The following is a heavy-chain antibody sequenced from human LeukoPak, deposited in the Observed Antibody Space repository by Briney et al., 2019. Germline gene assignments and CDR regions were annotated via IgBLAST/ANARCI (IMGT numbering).Heavy chain of an antibody. J-gene: IGHJ5*02. Sequence: SPTLSLTCAISGDSVSSNSAAWNWLRQSPSRGLEWLGRTYYRSKWYNDYAVSVKSRITINPDTSKNQFSLQLNSVTPEDTAVYYCARDDVLAGNWFDPWGQGTLVTVSS. CDR1: GDSVSSNSAA. CDR2: TYYRSKWYN. D-gene: IGHD3-3*02. CDR3: ARDDVLAGNWFDP. V-gene: IGHV6-1*01.